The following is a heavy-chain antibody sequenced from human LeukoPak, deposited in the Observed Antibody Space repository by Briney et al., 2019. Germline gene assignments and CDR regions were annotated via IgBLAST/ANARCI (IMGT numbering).Heavy chain of an antibody. CDR1: GGSIGSYY. D-gene: IGHD4-11*01. CDR3: ARGLYTVNFDY. CDR2: IYTSGST. Sequence: SETLSLTCTVSGGSIGSYYWSWIRQPAGKGLEWIGRIYTSGSTNYNPSLKSRVTISVDTSKNQFSLKLSSVTAADTAVYYCARGLYTVNFDYWGQGTLVTVSS. V-gene: IGHV4-4*07. J-gene: IGHJ4*02.